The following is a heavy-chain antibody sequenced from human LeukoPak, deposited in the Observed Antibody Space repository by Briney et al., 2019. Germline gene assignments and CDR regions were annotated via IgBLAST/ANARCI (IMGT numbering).Heavy chain of an antibody. CDR3: PRDDCSSISCYHNWFDP. V-gene: IGHV3-7*03. D-gene: IGHD2-2*01. Sequence: GGSLRLSCAASGFTFSSYWMSWVRQAPGKGLEWVANIKQDGSEKYYVDSVKGRFTISRDNSKNSLYLQMNSLRAEDTAVYYCPRDDCSSISCYHNWFDPWGQGTLVTVSS. CDR2: IKQDGSEK. CDR1: GFTFSSYW. J-gene: IGHJ5*02.